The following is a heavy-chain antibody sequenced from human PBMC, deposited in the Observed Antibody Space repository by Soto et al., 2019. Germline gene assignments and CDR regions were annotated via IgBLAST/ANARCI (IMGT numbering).Heavy chain of an antibody. CDR1: GFTFSSHW. Sequence: GGSLRLSCATSGFTFSSHWMNWVRQAPGKGLEWVANIKQDGSEKYYVDSVKGRFTISRDNAKNSLYLQMNSLRAEDTAVYYCARSSRYAFYSSNSWGQATLVTVSS. CDR2: IKQDGSEK. J-gene: IGHJ4*03. CDR3: ARSSRYAFYSSNS. V-gene: IGHV3-7*01. D-gene: IGHD2-2*01.